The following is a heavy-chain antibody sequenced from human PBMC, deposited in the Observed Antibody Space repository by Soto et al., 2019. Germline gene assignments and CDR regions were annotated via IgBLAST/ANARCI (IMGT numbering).Heavy chain of an antibody. J-gene: IGHJ3*02. D-gene: IGHD3-10*01. Sequence: EQLQESGPGLMRPSETLSLTCSVSGGSVTSDRYYWSWIRQPPGKGLEWIGYIYYDGTTNYNPSLKSRVIISLDTPKRQFSLSLTSLTAADTAMYYCATPAGGAFDIWGPGTMVTVS. CDR3: ATPAGGAFDI. CDR2: IYYDGTT. V-gene: IGHV4-61*01. CDR1: GGSVTSDRYY.